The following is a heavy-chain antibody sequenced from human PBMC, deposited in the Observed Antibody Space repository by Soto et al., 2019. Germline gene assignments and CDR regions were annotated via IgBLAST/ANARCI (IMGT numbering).Heavy chain of an antibody. CDR1: GFTFSSYA. V-gene: IGHV3-23*01. J-gene: IGHJ4*02. D-gene: IGHD3-22*01. Sequence: PGGSLRLSCAASGFTFSSYAMSWVRQAPGKWREWVSAISGSGGSTYYADSVKGRFTISRDKSKNTLYLQMNSLRADDTAVYYCAKSGCYDSSGYFVYWGQGXLVTVYS. CDR2: ISGSGGST. CDR3: AKSGCYDSSGYFVY.